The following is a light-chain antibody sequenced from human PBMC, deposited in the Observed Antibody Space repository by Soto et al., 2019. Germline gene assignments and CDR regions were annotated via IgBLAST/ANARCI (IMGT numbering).Light chain of an antibody. Sequence: LTQPASVSGSPGQSITISCTGASSDVGSYNYVSWYQQYPGKAPKLMLFEVSARPSGVSNRFSGSKSGNTASLTISGLQAEDGADYYCSSYTSSSSLVFGTGTKV. CDR3: SSYTSSSSLV. J-gene: IGLJ1*01. CDR1: SSDVGSYNY. V-gene: IGLV2-14*01. CDR2: EVS.